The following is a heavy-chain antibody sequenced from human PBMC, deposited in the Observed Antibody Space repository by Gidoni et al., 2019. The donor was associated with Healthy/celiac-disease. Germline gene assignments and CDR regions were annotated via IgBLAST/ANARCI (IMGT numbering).Heavy chain of an antibody. CDR3: ARHITSTTVTAIDY. V-gene: IGHV4-39*01. CDR2: IYYSGST. J-gene: IGHJ4*02. D-gene: IGHD4-17*01. CDR1: GGSISSSSYY. Sequence: QLQLQESGPGLVQPSETLSLTCTVPGGSISSSSYYRGWIRQPPGKGLAWIGSIYYSGSTYYNPSLKSRVTISVDTSKNQFSLKLSSVTAADTAVYYCARHITSTTVTAIDYWGQGTLVTVSS.